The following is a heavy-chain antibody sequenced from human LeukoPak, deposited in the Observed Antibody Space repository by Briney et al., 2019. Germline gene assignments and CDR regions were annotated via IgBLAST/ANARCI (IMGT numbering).Heavy chain of an antibody. Sequence: GGSLRLSCAASGFTFSSYAMHWVRQAPGKGLEWVAVISYDGSNKYYADSVKGRFTISRDNSKNTLYLQMNSLRAEDTAVYYCAKDVGFGEPNWFDPWGQGTLVTVSS. CDR1: GFTFSSYA. V-gene: IGHV3-30*04. D-gene: IGHD3-10*01. J-gene: IGHJ5*02. CDR2: ISYDGSNK. CDR3: AKDVGFGEPNWFDP.